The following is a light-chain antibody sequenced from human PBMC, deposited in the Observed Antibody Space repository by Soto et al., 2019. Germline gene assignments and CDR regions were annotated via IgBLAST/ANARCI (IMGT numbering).Light chain of an antibody. CDR3: GTWDSRLSAGHVV. CDR2: DNN. V-gene: IGLV1-51*01. J-gene: IGLJ2*01. Sequence: QSVLTQPPSVSAAPGQKVTISCSGSSSNIGNNYVSWYQQLPGTAPKLLIYDNNKRPSGIPDRFSGSKSGTSATLGITGLQTGDEADYYCGTWDSRLSAGHVVFGGGTKLTVL. CDR1: SSNIGNNY.